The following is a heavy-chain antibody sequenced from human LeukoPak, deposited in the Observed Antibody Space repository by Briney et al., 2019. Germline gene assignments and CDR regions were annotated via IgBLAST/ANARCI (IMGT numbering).Heavy chain of an antibody. CDR2: IYTSGST. CDR1: GGSISSYY. Sequence: SETLSLTCTVSGGSISSYYWSWIRQPAGKGLEWFGRIYTSGSTNYNPSLKSRVTMSVDTSKNQFSLKLTSVSAADTAVYYCARHQEENSGTYYRAFDIWGQGTMVTVSS. D-gene: IGHD1-26*01. J-gene: IGHJ3*02. CDR3: ARHQEENSGTYYRAFDI. V-gene: IGHV4-4*07.